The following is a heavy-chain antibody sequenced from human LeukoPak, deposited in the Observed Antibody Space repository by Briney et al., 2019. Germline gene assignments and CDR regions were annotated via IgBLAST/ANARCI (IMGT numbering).Heavy chain of an antibody. CDR2: IKQDGSEK. CDR1: GFTFSSYW. V-gene: IGHV3-7*03. Sequence: GGSLRLSCAASGFTFSSYWMSWVRQAPGKGLEWVANIKQDGSEKYYVDSVKGRFTISRDNSKNTVYLQMDSLRFEDAAVRFDNWGQGTLVTVSS. J-gene: IGHJ4*02. CDR3: N.